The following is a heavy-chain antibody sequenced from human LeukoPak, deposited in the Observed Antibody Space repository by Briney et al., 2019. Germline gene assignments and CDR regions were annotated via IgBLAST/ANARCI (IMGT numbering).Heavy chain of an antibody. Sequence: SETLSLTCTVSGGSISSSSYYWGWTRQPPGKGLEWIGSIYYSGSTYYNPSLKSRVTISVDTSKNQFSLKLSSVTAADTAVYYCVRAIEVGAMTPFDYWGQGTLVTVSS. CDR3: VRAIEVGAMTPFDY. V-gene: IGHV4-39*07. CDR1: GGSISSSSYY. J-gene: IGHJ4*02. D-gene: IGHD1-26*01. CDR2: IYYSGST.